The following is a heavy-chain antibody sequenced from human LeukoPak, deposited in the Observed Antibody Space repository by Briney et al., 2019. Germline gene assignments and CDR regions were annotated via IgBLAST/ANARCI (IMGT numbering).Heavy chain of an antibody. CDR3: ARSYCSGLSCYLFDY. Sequence: PGGSLRLSCAASGFTFSSFALHWVRQTPGEGLEWVALISYDGSSEYHADSVKGRFTISRDNPKNTLNLQMNSLRAEDTAVYYCARSYCSGLSCYLFDYWGQGTLVAVSS. V-gene: IGHV3-30*04. CDR1: GFTFSSFA. CDR2: ISYDGSSE. D-gene: IGHD2-15*01. J-gene: IGHJ4*02.